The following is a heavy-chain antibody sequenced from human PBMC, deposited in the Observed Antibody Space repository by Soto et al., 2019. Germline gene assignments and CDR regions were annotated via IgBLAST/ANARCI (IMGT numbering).Heavy chain of an antibody. Sequence: GASVKVSCKTSGYTFNSYGISWVRQAPGQGLEWMGWVSGYNGNTKYAENLQGRITMTTDTSTSTAYMEVRSLRNDDTAIYYCARDNYERSGYFDYWGQGTPVTVSS. CDR3: ARDNYERSGYFDY. V-gene: IGHV1-18*01. CDR2: VSGYNGNT. D-gene: IGHD3-22*01. J-gene: IGHJ4*02. CDR1: GYTFNSYG.